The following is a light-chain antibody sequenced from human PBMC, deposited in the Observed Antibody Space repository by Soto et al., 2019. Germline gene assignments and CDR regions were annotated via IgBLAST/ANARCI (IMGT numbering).Light chain of an antibody. Sequence: QSVLTQPPSASGSPGQSVTISCTGTSNDVSGYNYVSWYQQHPGKAPKLMIYEVNKRPSGVPDRFSGSKSGNTASLTVSGLQAEDEADYYCGSFAVSNSFVFGTGTKVTVL. J-gene: IGLJ1*01. CDR3: GSFAVSNSFV. CDR2: EVN. CDR1: SNDVSGYNY. V-gene: IGLV2-8*01.